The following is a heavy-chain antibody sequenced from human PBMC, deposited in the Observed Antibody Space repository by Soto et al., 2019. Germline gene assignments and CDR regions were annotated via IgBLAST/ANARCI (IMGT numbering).Heavy chain of an antibody. D-gene: IGHD2-21*01. CDR1: GFVFSSYG. CDR2: IWHDGSEK. CDR3: ARDPRDCPGAYYYNYYGLDV. V-gene: IGHV3-33*01. Sequence: PGGSLRLSCATSGFVFSSYGMQWVRQAPGKGLEWVAAIWHDGSEKYYADLVKGRFTISRDNSKSTLYLQMNSLRAEDTAVYYCARDPRDCPGAYYYNYYGLDVWGQGTTVTVSS. J-gene: IGHJ6*02.